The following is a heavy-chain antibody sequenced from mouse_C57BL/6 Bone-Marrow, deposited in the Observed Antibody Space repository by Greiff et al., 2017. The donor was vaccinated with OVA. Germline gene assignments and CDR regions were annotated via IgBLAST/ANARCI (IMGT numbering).Heavy chain of an antibody. Sequence: EVQLQQSGPELVKPGASVKISCKASGYTFTDYYMNWVKQSHGKSLEWIGDINPNNGGTSYNQKFKGKATLTVDKSSSTAYMELRSLTSEDSAVYYCARIRRRGLAWFAYWGQGTLVTVSA. CDR3: ARIRRRGLAWFAY. V-gene: IGHV1-26*01. J-gene: IGHJ3*01. CDR1: GYTFTDYY. CDR2: INPNNGGT.